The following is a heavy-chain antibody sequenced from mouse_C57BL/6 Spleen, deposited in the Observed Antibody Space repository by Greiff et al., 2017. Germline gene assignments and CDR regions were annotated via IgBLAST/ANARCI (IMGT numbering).Heavy chain of an antibody. J-gene: IGHJ4*01. CDR3: ARSDSTGYDYYAMDY. V-gene: IGHV1-53*01. Sequence: QVQLKQPGTELVKPGASVKLSCKASGYTFTSYWMHWVKQRPGQGLEWIGNINPSNGGPNYNEKFKSKATLTVDKSSSTAYMQLSSLTSEDSAVYYCARSDSTGYDYYAMDYWGQGTSVTVSS. CDR1: GYTFTSYW. D-gene: IGHD3-2*02. CDR2: INPSNGGP.